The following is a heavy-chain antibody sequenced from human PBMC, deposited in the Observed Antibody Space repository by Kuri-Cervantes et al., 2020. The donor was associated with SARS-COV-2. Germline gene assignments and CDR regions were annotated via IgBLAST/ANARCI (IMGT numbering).Heavy chain of an antibody. V-gene: IGHV3-64*01. CDR1: GFTFSSYA. CDR2: ISSNGGST. J-gene: IGHJ1*01. CDR3: AKGILPTWGSYYFKGEYFQH. Sequence: GGSLRLSCAASGFTFSSYAMHWVRQAPGKGLEYVSAISSNGGSTYYANSVKGRFTISRDNSKNTLYLQMGSLRAEDMAVYYCAKGILPTWGSYYFKGEYFQHWGQGTLVTVSS. D-gene: IGHD1-26*01.